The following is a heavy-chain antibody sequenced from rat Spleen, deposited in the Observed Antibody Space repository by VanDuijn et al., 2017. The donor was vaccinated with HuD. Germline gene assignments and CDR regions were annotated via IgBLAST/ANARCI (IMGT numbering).Heavy chain of an antibody. CDR3: ARREYYFDY. Sequence: EVQLVESGGGLVQPGRSLKLSCAVSGFTFSDYNMAWVRQAPKKGLEWVATISYDGSSTYYRDSVKGRFTISRDNAKSTLYLQMDSLRSEDTATYYCARREYYFDYWGQGVMVTVSS. D-gene: IGHD5-1*01. V-gene: IGHV5-7*01. CDR2: ISYDGSST. J-gene: IGHJ2*01. CDR1: GFTFSDYN.